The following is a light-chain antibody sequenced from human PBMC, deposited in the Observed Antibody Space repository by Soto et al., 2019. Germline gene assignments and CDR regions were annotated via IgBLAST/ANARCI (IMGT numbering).Light chain of an antibody. V-gene: IGLV4-60*02. CDR2: LEGSGSY. J-gene: IGLJ2*01. Sequence: QPVLTQSSSASASLGSSVKLTCTLSSGHSSYIIAWHQQKPGKAPRYLMKLEGSGSYNKGSGVPDRFSGSSSGADRYLTISNLPFEDEADYYCETWDSNTRVFGGGTKLTVL. CDR1: SGHSSYI. CDR3: ETWDSNTRV.